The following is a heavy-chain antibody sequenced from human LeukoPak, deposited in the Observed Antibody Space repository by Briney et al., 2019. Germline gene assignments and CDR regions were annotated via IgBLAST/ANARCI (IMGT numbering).Heavy chain of an antibody. V-gene: IGHV1-24*01. CDR1: GYNLTELS. CDR3: AIEGSKSRYFDWLQT. Sequence: ASVKVSCKVSGYNLTELSMHWVRQGPGKGLEWMGGFDPEDAETIYAQKFQGRVTLTEDTSTDTAYMELSSLRSEDTAVYYCAIEGSKSRYFDWLQTWGQGTLVTVSS. CDR2: FDPEDAET. J-gene: IGHJ5*02. D-gene: IGHD3-9*01.